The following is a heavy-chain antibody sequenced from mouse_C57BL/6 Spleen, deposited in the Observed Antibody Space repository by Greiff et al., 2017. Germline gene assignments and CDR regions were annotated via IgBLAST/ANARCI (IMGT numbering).Heavy chain of an antibody. Sequence: QVQLKQPGAELVKPGASVKLSCTASGYTFNSYWMHWVKQRPGRGLEWIGRIDPNSGGTKYNEKFKSKATLTVDTPSSTAYMQHSSLTSEDSAVNYFSCGDDYDEFAYWGQGTLVTVSA. CDR2: IDPNSGGT. CDR3: SCGDDYDEFAY. CDR1: GYTFNSYW. D-gene: IGHD2-4*01. J-gene: IGHJ3*01. V-gene: IGHV1-72*01.